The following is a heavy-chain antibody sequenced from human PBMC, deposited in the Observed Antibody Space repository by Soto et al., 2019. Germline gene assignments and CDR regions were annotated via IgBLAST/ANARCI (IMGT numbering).Heavy chain of an antibody. CDR1: GFTFSSYG. Sequence: GGSLRLSCAASGFTFSSYGMHWVRQAPGKGLEWVAVISYDGSNKYYADSVKGRFTISRDNSKNTLYLQMNSLRAEDTAVYYCASPSGGDYYGMDVWGKGTTVTVSS. CDR3: ASPSGGDYYGMDV. V-gene: IGHV3-30*03. D-gene: IGHD3-3*01. CDR2: ISYDGSNK. J-gene: IGHJ6*04.